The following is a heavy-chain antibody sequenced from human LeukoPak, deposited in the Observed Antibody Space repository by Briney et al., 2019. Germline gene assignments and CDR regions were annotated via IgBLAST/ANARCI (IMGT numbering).Heavy chain of an antibody. Sequence: ASVKVSCKVSGYTLTELSMHWVRPAPGKGLEWMGGFDPEDGETIYAQKFQGRVTMTEDTSTDTAYMELSSLRSEDTAVYYCATGPQMTTVVTPSYWGQGTLVTVSS. CDR3: ATGPQMTTVVTPSY. V-gene: IGHV1-24*01. CDR2: FDPEDGET. CDR1: GYTLTELS. J-gene: IGHJ4*02. D-gene: IGHD4-23*01.